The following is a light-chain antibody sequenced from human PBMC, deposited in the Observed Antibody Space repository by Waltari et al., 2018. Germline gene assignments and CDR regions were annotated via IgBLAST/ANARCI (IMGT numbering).Light chain of an antibody. J-gene: IGLJ3*02. V-gene: IGLV1-40*01. Sequence: QSVLTQPPSVSGAPGQRVTISCTGSSSNIGAGYDVHWYRQFPGTAPKLLISGNTNRPSGVPDRFAGAKSATSASLAMTGLQAEDEADYYCQSYDSSLSGWVFGGGTKVTVL. CDR2: GNT. CDR3: QSYDSSLSGWV. CDR1: SSNIGAGYD.